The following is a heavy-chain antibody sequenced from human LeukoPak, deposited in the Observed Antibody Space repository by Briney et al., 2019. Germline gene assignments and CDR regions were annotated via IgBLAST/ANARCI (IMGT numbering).Heavy chain of an antibody. V-gene: IGHV4-59*01. CDR2: IYYSGST. D-gene: IGHD4-17*01. J-gene: IGHJ4*02. CDR1: GASISSYY. CDR3: ARRGYGDYADY. Sequence: SETLSLTCPVSGASISSYYWSWIRLPPGRGLEWVGYIYYSGSTNYNPSLKSRVTISVDTSKNQFSLRLNSVTAADTAVYYCARRGYGDYADYWGQGSLVTVSS.